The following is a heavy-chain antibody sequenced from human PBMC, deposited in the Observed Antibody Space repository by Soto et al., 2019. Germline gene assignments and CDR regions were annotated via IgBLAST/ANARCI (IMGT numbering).Heavy chain of an antibody. D-gene: IGHD6-13*01. V-gene: IGHV3-21*01. CDR1: GFTFSSYS. CDR2: ISSSSSYI. J-gene: IGHJ4*02. Sequence: EVQLVESGGGLVKPGGSLRLSCAASGFTFSSYSMNWVRQTPGKGLEWVSSISSSSSYIYYADSVKGRFTISRDNAKNSLYLQVNSLRAEDTAVYYCAREGIAAALDYWGQGTLVTVSS. CDR3: AREGIAAALDY.